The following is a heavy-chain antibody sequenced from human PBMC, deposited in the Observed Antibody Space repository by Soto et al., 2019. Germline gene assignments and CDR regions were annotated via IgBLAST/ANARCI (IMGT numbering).Heavy chain of an antibody. V-gene: IGHV1-2*02. CDR2: INPNSGGT. D-gene: IGHD3-22*01. CDR1: GYTFTGYY. CDR3: SRDRNYYYSSGYYYY. Sequence: ASVKVSCKASGYTFTGYYMHWVRQAPGQGLEWMGWINPNSGGTNYAQKFQGRVTMTRDTSISTAYMELSRLRSDDTAVYYCSRDRNYYYSSGYYYYWGQGTLVTVPA. J-gene: IGHJ4*02.